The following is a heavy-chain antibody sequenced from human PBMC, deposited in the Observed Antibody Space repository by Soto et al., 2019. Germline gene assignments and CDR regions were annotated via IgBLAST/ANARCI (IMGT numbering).Heavy chain of an antibody. V-gene: IGHV4-59*01. D-gene: IGHD6-13*01. CDR2: IYYSGST. J-gene: IGHJ5*02. Sequence: SETLSLTCTVSGGSISSYYWSWIRQPPGKGLEWIGYIYYSGSTNYNPSLKSRVTISLDTSKNQFPLKLSSVTAADTAAYYCARDRRSWYLGYWFDPWGQGTLVTVSS. CDR1: GGSISSYY. CDR3: ARDRRSWYLGYWFDP.